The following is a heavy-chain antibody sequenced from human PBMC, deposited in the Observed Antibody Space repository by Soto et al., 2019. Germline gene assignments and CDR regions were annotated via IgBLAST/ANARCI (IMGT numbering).Heavy chain of an antibody. J-gene: IGHJ3*01. V-gene: IGHV3-9*01. CDR2: ISWNSGSI. CDR1: GFKFDDFA. CDR3: AKLEGTGTHPGAFDL. D-gene: IGHD1-7*01. Sequence: EVQLVESGGGSVQPGRSLRLSCAASGFKFDDFAIHWVRQPPGRGLEWVSGISWNSGSIGYADSVKGRFTISRDNAKNSLYLQMNRLRAEDTALYYCAKLEGTGTHPGAFDLWGQGTKVTVSS.